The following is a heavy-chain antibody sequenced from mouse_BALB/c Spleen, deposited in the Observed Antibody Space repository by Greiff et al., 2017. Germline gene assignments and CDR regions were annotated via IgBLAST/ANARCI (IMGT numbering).Heavy chain of an antibody. D-gene: IGHD1-1*01. CDR3: ARSYYYGSSWFAY. CDR1: GFTFSDYG. CDR2: ISNLAYSI. J-gene: IGHJ3*01. Sequence: EVKLMESGGGLVQPGGSRKLSCAASGFTFSDYGMAWVRQAPGKGPEWVAFISNLAYSIYYADTVTGRFTISRENAKNTLYLEMSSLRSEDTAMYYCARSYYYGSSWFAYWGQGTLVTVSA. V-gene: IGHV5-15*02.